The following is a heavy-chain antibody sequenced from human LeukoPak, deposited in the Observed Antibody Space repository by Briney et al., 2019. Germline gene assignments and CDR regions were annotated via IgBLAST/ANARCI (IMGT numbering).Heavy chain of an antibody. CDR1: GGTFSSYT. CDR2: IIPILGIA. D-gene: IGHD3-22*01. CDR3: ARDLEGYYDSSGYRGGDY. V-gene: IGHV1-69*04. J-gene: IGHJ4*02. Sequence: SVTVSCMASGGTFSSYTISWVRQAPGQGLEWMGRIIPILGIANYAQKFQGRVTITADKSTSTAYMELSSLRSEDTAVYYCARDLEGYYDSSGYRGGDYWGQGTLVTVSS.